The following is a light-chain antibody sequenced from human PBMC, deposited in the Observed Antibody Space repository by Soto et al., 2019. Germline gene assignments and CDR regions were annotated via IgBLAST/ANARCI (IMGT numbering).Light chain of an antibody. CDR3: MLYMGGGLVV. CDR1: CGLVSTTYY. J-gene: IGLJ2*01. Sequence: QTVVTQEPSFSVSPGGTVTLTCGLTCGLVSTTYYPSWYQQTPGQAPRTLIYSTNIRSSGVPDRFSGSILGNKAALTITGAQAEDESDYHCMLYMGGGLVVFGGGTKLTVL. CDR2: STN. V-gene: IGLV8-61*01.